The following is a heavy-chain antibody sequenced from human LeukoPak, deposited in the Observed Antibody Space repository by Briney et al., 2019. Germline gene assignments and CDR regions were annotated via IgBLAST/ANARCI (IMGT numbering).Heavy chain of an antibody. CDR3: ARVRYSSSWDFDY. CDR2: IYYSGST. Sequence: SETLSLTCTVSGGSIGAYYWSWIRQPPGKGLEWIGYIYYSGSTNYNPSLKSRVTISVDASKNQFSLKLSSVTAADTAVYYCARVRYSSSWDFDYWGQGTLVTVSS. D-gene: IGHD6-13*01. J-gene: IGHJ4*02. V-gene: IGHV4-59*01. CDR1: GGSIGAYY.